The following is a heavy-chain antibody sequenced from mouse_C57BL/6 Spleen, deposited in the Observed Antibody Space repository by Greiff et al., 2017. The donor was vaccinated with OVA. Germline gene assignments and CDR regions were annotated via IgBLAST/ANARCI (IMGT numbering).Heavy chain of an antibody. CDR1: GFSLSTSGMG. D-gene: IGHD4-1*01. Sequence: QVTLKESGPGILQSSQTLSLTCSFSGFSLSTSGMGVSWIRQPSGKGLEWLAHIYWGDDKRYNPSLKSRLTISKDTSRNQVFLKITSVDTADTATYYCARITGTGFAYWGQGTLVTVSA. CDR3: ARITGTGFAY. J-gene: IGHJ3*01. CDR2: IYWGDDK. V-gene: IGHV8-12*01.